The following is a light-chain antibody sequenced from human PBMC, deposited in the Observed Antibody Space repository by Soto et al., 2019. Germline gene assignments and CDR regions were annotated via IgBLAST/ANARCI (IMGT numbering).Light chain of an antibody. V-gene: IGKV4-1*01. CDR1: QSVLYSTTNKNY. CDR3: QQYYSRPRT. J-gene: IGKJ1*01. CDR2: WAS. Sequence: DIVMTQSPDSLAVSLGERATINCKSSQSVLYSTTNKNYLSWYQQKPGQPPKLLIYWASTRESGVPDRFSGSGSGTDFSLTISSLQAEDVAVYYCQQYYSRPRTFGQGTKVEI.